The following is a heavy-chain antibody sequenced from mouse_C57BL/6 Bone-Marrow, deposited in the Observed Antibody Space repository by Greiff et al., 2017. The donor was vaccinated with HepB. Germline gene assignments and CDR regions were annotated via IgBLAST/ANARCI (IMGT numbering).Heavy chain of an antibody. J-gene: IGHJ2*01. Sequence: QVQLQQSGAELAKPGASVKMSCKASGYTFTSYWMHWVKQRPGQGLEWIGYITPSSGYTKYNQKFKDKATLTADKSSSTAYMQLSSLTYEDSAVYYCALLWLGRDYFDYWGQGTTLTVSS. CDR2: ITPSSGYT. CDR3: ALLWLGRDYFDY. CDR1: GYTFTSYW. V-gene: IGHV1-7*01. D-gene: IGHD2-2*01.